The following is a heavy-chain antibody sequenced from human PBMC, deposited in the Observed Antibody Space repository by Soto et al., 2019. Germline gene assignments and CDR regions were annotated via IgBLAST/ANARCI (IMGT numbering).Heavy chain of an antibody. CDR3: ARDRGAVVGQYFDY. D-gene: IGHD6-19*01. CDR1: GFTFSSYA. V-gene: IGHV3-23*01. Sequence: GGSLRLSCAASGFTFSSYAMSWVRQAPGKGLEWVSAISGSGGSTYYADSVKGRFTISRDNAKNSLYLQMNSLRAEDTAVYYCARDRGAVVGQYFDYWGQGTLVTVSS. CDR2: ISGSGGST. J-gene: IGHJ4*02.